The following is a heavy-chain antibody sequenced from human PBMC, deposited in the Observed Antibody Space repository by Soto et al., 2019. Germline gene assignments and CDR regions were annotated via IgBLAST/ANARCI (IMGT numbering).Heavy chain of an antibody. Sequence: GGSLRLSCAASGFTLSNYAMNWVRQAPGKGLAWVSAISDSSGCTYYADSVKGRFTVSRDNSKNTMYMQMNSLRAEDTAVYYCAKAQYCSGGSCYGWGDAFDIWGQGTMVTVSS. J-gene: IGHJ3*02. CDR1: GFTLSNYA. D-gene: IGHD2-15*01. V-gene: IGHV3-23*01. CDR3: AKAQYCSGGSCYGWGDAFDI. CDR2: ISDSSGCT.